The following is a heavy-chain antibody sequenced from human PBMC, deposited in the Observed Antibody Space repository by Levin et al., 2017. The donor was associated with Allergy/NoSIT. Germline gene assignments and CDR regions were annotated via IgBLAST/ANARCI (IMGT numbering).Heavy chain of an antibody. CDR3: AKAGPDSSGYYRTFDY. V-gene: IGHV3-9*01. J-gene: IGHJ4*02. CDR2: ISWNSGSI. CDR1: GFTFDDYA. Sequence: GGSLRLSCAASGFTFDDYAMHWVRQAPGKGLEWVSGISWNSGSIGYADSVKGRFTISRDNAKNSLYLQMNSLRAEDTALYYCAKAGPDSSGYYRTFDYWGQGTLVTVSS. D-gene: IGHD3-22*01.